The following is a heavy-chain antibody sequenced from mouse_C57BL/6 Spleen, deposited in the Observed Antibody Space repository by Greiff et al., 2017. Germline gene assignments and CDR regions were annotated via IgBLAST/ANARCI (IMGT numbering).Heavy chain of an antibody. CDR3: ARADGSSQFAY. CDR2: ISSGSSTI. D-gene: IGHD1-1*01. CDR1: GFTFSDYG. V-gene: IGHV5-17*01. J-gene: IGHJ3*01. Sequence: EVQRVESGGGLVKPGGSLKLSCAASGFTFSDYGMHWVRQAPEKGLEWVAYISSGSSTIYYADTVKGRFTISRDNAKNTLFLQMTSLRSEDTAMYYCARADGSSQFAYWGQGTLVTVSA.